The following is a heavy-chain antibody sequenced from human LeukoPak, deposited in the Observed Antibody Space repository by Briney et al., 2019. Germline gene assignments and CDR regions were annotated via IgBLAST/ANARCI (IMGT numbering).Heavy chain of an antibody. D-gene: IGHD6-6*01. CDR1: GFTFSSYG. J-gene: IGHJ4*02. Sequence: GGSLRLSCAASGFTFSSYGMHWVRQAPGKGLEWGADIWYDGSNKYYADSVKGRFTISRDNSKNTLYLQMNSLRAEDTAVYYCAKGLSAARVYYFDYWGQGTLVTVSS. V-gene: IGHV3-33*06. CDR3: AKGLSAARVYYFDY. CDR2: IWYDGSNK.